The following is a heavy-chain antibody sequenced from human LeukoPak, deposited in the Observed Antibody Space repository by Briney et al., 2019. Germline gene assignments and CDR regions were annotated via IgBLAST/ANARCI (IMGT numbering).Heavy chain of an antibody. CDR1: GGSISSYY. CDR3: ARDFCSGGSCYWFDP. CDR2: IYTSGST. Sequence: PSETLSLTCTVSGGSISSYYWSWIRQPAGKGREWIGRIYTSGSTNYNPSLKSRVTMSVDTSKNQFSLKLSSVTAADTAVYYCARDFCSGGSCYWFDPWGQGTLVTVSS. D-gene: IGHD2-15*01. J-gene: IGHJ5*02. V-gene: IGHV4-4*07.